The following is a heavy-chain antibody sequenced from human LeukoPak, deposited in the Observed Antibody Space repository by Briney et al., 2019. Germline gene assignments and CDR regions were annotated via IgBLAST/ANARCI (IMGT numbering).Heavy chain of an antibody. D-gene: IGHD3-22*01. CDR1: GYTFTSYG. J-gene: IGHJ3*02. Sequence: ASVKVSCKASGYTFTSYGISWVRLAPGQGLEWMGWISAYNGNTNYAQKLQGRVTMTTDTSTSTAYMELRSLRSDDTAVYYCARDLGITMIVVVIGAFDIWGQGTMVTVSS. CDR3: ARDLGITMIVVVIGAFDI. V-gene: IGHV1-18*01. CDR2: ISAYNGNT.